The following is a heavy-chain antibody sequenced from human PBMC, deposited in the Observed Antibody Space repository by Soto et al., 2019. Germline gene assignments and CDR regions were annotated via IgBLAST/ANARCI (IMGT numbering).Heavy chain of an antibody. V-gene: IGHV4-31*03. CDR1: GGSISSGGYY. D-gene: IGHD2-2*01. Sequence: SETLSLTCTVSGGSISSGGYYWSWIRQHPGKGLEWIGYIYYSGSTYYNPSLKSRVTISVDTSKNQFSLKLSSVTAADTAVYYCARAAKDIVVVPAAQFDYWGQGTLVTVSS. J-gene: IGHJ4*02. CDR3: ARAAKDIVVVPAAQFDY. CDR2: IYYSGST.